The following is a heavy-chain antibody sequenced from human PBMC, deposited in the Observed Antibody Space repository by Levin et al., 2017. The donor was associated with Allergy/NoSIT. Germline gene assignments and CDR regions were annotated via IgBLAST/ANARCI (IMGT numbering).Heavy chain of an antibody. Sequence: SETLSLTCAVSGYSISSGSYWGWIRQPPGKGLEWIGIIYQSGSTYYNPSLKSRVTISVDTSKNHFSLKLSSVTAADTAVYYCARAGWLVRSDFDYWGQGTLVTVSS. CDR1: GYSISSGSY. J-gene: IGHJ4*02. V-gene: IGHV4-38-2*01. CDR3: ARAGWLVRSDFDY. CDR2: IYQSGST. D-gene: IGHD6-19*01.